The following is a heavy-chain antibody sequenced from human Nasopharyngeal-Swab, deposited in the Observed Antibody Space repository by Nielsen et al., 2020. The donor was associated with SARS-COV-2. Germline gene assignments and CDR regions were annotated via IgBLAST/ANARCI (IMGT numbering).Heavy chain of an antibody. CDR2: IITIFGTA. CDR3: ARDSGIVVRLSYYYYMDV. J-gene: IGHJ6*03. Sequence: SVKVSCKASGGTFSSYAISWVRQAPGQGLEWMGGIITIFGTANYAQKFQGRVTITADESTSTAYMELSSLRSEDTAVYYCARDSGIVVRLSYYYYMDVWGKGTTVTVSS. D-gene: IGHD6-6*01. V-gene: IGHV1-69*13. CDR1: GGTFSSYA.